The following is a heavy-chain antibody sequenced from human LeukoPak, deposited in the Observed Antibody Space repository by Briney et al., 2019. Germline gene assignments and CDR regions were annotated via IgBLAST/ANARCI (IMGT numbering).Heavy chain of an antibody. D-gene: IGHD3-9*01. CDR1: GGSIRRENYF. V-gene: IGHV4-39*01. J-gene: IGHJ3*02. CDR2: VYYTGTT. CDR3: ARLYSFDWLPHGAFDI. Sequence: PSETLSLTCTFSGGSIRRENYFWGWICQSPGKGLEWIGNVYYTGTTYYNPSLKSRVIISVDTSMNQFSLKLSSVTAADTSVYYCARLYSFDWLPHGAFDIWGQGTVVAVSS.